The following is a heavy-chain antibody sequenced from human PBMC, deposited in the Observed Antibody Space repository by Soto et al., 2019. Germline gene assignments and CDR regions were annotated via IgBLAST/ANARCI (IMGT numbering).Heavy chain of an antibody. J-gene: IGHJ5*02. CDR2: FDPEDGET. D-gene: IGHD3-16*02. CDR3: ATFTQIMIKSGGVIDT. Sequence: ASVKVSCKVSGYTLTELSMHWVRQAPGKGLEWMGGFDPEDGETIFAQKFQGRVTMTEDTSTDTAYMELSSLRSEDTAVYYCATFTQIMIKSGGVIDTWGQGTLVTVSS. CDR1: GYTLTELS. V-gene: IGHV1-24*01.